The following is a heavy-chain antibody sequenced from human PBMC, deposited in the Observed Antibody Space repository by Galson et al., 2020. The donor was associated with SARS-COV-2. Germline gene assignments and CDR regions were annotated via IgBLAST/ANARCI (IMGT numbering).Heavy chain of an antibody. D-gene: IGHD3-16*01. J-gene: IGHJ6*02. Sequence: GESLKISCAASGFTFSSYWMSWVRQAPGKGLEWVANIKQDGSEKYYVDSVKGRFTISRDNAKNSLYLQMNSLRAEDTAVYYCARVGVGFPEGYGLDVWGQGTTVTVSS. CDR1: GFTFSSYW. CDR3: ARVGVGFPEGYGLDV. V-gene: IGHV3-7*05. CDR2: IKQDGSEK.